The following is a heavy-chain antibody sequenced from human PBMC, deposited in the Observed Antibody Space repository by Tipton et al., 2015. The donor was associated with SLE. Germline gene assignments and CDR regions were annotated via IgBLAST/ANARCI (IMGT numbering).Heavy chain of an antibody. CDR1: GDSISRGRYY. CDR2: ISHGGGS. Sequence: TLSLTCTVSGDSISRGRYYWGWIRQPAGKGLEWIGYISHGGGSNYNPSLKSRVTISIDTAKNQFSLKLTSVTAADTAVYYCARSGSSGWFFDLWGRGTLVTVSS. CDR3: ARSGSSGWFFDL. J-gene: IGHJ2*01. V-gene: IGHV4-61*09.